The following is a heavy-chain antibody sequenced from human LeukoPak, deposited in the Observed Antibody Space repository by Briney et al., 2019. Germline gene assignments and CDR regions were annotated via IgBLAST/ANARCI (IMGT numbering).Heavy chain of an antibody. Sequence: RGASVKVSCKASGDSLTKYYIHWVRQAPGQGLEWMGIINPSGGSTSYAQKFQGRVTMTRDTSTSTVYMELSSLRSEDTAVYYCARELVTALSSYYFDYWGQGTLVTVSS. CDR3: ARELVTALSSYYFDY. CDR1: GDSLTKYY. CDR2: INPSGGST. J-gene: IGHJ4*02. D-gene: IGHD2-21*02. V-gene: IGHV1-46*01.